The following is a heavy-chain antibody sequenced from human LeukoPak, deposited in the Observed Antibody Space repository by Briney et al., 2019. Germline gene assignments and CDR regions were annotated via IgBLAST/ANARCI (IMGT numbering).Heavy chain of an antibody. J-gene: IGHJ4*02. D-gene: IGHD3-22*01. V-gene: IGHV3-23*05. CDR2: IYSDNT. Sequence: GGSLRLSCAASGFSFSDYDMSWIRQAPGKGLEWVSFIYSDNTHYSDSVKGRFTISRDNSKNTLYLQMNSLRAEDTAVYYCANLITYYYDSSGYYLPFDYWGQGTLVTVSS. CDR1: GFSFSDYD. CDR3: ANLITYYYDSSGYYLPFDY.